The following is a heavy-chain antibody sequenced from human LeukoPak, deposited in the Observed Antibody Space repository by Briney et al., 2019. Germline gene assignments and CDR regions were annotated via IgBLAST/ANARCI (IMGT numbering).Heavy chain of an antibody. CDR2: FDPEDGET. CDR3: ATDSPGYSSGWYTF. Sequence: ASVTVSCQVSGCTLTELSMHWVRQAPGKGREWMGGFDPEDGETIYAQKFQGRVTMTEDTSTDTAYMELSSLRSEDTAVYYCATDSPGYSSGWYTFWGQGTLVTVSS. CDR1: GCTLTELS. J-gene: IGHJ4*02. D-gene: IGHD6-19*01. V-gene: IGHV1-24*01.